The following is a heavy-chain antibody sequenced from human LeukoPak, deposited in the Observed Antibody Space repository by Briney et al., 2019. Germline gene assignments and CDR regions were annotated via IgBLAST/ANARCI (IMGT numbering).Heavy chain of an antibody. CDR1: GGSIGSGSYY. CDR2: IYTSGST. J-gene: IGHJ4*02. CDR3: ASFFNYYSGPPLDY. V-gene: IGHV4-61*02. Sequence: SETLSLTCTVSGGSIGSGSYYWSWIRQPAGKGLEWIGRIYTSGSTNYNPSLKSRVTISVDTSKNQFSLKLSSVTAADTAVYYCASFFNYYSGPPLDYWGQGTLVTVSS. D-gene: IGHD2-21*02.